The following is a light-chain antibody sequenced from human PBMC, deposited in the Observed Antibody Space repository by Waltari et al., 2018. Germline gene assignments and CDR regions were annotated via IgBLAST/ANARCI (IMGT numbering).Light chain of an antibody. CDR1: SSNIGADYY. CDR3: SAWDSRLSTHV. V-gene: IGLV1-40*01. Sequence: QSVLTQPPSASGAPGQRVTISCTGSSSNIGADYYVSWYQQFPGTAPKLLIYENNRRPSGVSDRFSGSKSGTSASLTITGLQSEDEADCYCSAWDSRLSTHVFGSGTKLTVL. J-gene: IGLJ6*01. CDR2: ENN.